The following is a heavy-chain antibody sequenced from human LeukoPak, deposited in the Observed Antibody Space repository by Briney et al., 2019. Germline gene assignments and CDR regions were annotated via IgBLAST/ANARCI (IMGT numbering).Heavy chain of an antibody. CDR1: GGSISSGGYY. CDR3: ARLHTTIYGMDV. D-gene: IGHD1-1*01. CDR2: IYYSGST. J-gene: IGHJ6*02. V-gene: IGHV4-61*08. Sequence: PSETLSLTCTVSGGSISSGGYYWSWIRQPPGKGLEWIGYIYYSGSTNYNPSLKSRVTISVDTSKNQFSLKLSSVTAADTAVYYCARLHTTIYGMDVWGQGTTATVSS.